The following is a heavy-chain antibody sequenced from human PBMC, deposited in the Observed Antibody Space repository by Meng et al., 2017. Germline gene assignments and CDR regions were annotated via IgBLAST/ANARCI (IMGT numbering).Heavy chain of an antibody. CDR1: GDSVSSNSAA. Sequence: SETLSLTCAISGDSVSSNSAAWNWIRQSPSRGLEWLGRTYYRSKWYNDYAVSVKSRITINPDTSKNQFSLQLNSVTPEDTAVYYCAADFTYYYDSSGYYYIKNEYFQHWGQGTQVTVSS. CDR2: TYYRSKWYN. CDR3: AADFTYYYDSSGYYYIKNEYFQH. J-gene: IGHJ1*01. V-gene: IGHV6-1*01. D-gene: IGHD3-22*01.